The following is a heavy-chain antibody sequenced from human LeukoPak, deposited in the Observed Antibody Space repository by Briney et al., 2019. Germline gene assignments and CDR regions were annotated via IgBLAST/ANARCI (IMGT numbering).Heavy chain of an antibody. V-gene: IGHV4-34*01. CDR3: ARVMGQQLVRRWFDP. J-gene: IGHJ5*02. CDR1: GGSFSGYY. CDR2: INHSGST. Sequence: SETLSLTCAVYGGSFSGYYWSWIRQPPGKGLEWIGEINHSGSTNYNPSLKGRVTISVDTSKNQFSLKLSSVTAADTAVYYCARVMGQQLVRRWFDPWGQGTLVTVSS. D-gene: IGHD6-13*01.